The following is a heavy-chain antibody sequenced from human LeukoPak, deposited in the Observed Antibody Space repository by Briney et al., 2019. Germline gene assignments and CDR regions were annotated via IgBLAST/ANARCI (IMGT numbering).Heavy chain of an antibody. CDR2: INWNSGNI. V-gene: IGHV3-9*01. D-gene: IGHD3-10*01. Sequence: PGGSLRLSCAASGFTFYDYAMHWVRQVPGKGLEWVSGINWNSGNIVYADSVKGRFTISRDNAKNSLYLQMNGLRAEDTALYYCAKDGLYASGLGNWFDPWGQGTLVTVSS. CDR3: AKDGLYASGLGNWFDP. CDR1: GFTFYDYA. J-gene: IGHJ5*02.